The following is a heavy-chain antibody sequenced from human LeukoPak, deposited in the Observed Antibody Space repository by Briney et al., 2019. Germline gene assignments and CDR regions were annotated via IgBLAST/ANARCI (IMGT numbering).Heavy chain of an antibody. CDR2: INHSRST. D-gene: IGHD1-7*01. CDR3: SGNYLSYYYYYLHV. Sequence: PSETLSLTCAVYGGSFSGYYWSWIRQPPGKGLEWIGEINHSRSTKYNPSLKSRVTISVDTSKNQFSLTLRSVAAQDTAVYSGSGNYLSYYYYYLHVWGKGTTVTISS. V-gene: IGHV4-34*03. CDR1: GGSFSGYY. J-gene: IGHJ6*03.